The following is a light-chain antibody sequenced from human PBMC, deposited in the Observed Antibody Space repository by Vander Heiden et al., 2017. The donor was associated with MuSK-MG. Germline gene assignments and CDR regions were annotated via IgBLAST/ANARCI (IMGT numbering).Light chain of an antibody. CDR3: QQDENLVT. Sequence: DIQMTQSPSSLSASVGDRVTLTCQASQAIFTYLNWYQQKIGTAPKLLIYDASTLRAGVPSRFSGSGSGTDFTLTIGSLQPEDTGTYFCQQDENLVTFGGGTRVEIK. CDR1: QAIFTY. J-gene: IGKJ4*02. V-gene: IGKV1-33*01. CDR2: DAS.